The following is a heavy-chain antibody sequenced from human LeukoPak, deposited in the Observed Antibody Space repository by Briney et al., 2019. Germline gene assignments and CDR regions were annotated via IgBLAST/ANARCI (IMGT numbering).Heavy chain of an antibody. CDR3: TTGDYDFWSGYSGY. Sequence: PGGSLRLSCAASGFTFSNAWMSWVRQAPGKGLEWVGRIKSKTDGGTTDYAAPVKGRFTISRDDSKNTLYLQMNSLKTEDTAVYYCTTGDYDFWSGYSGYWGQGTLVTVSS. V-gene: IGHV3-15*01. CDR1: GFTFSNAW. D-gene: IGHD3-3*01. J-gene: IGHJ4*02. CDR2: IKSKTDGGTT.